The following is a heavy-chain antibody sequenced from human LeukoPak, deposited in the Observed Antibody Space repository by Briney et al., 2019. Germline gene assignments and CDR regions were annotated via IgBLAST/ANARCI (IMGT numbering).Heavy chain of an antibody. CDR2: VRGGGCRS. CDR1: GLTFSSYA. Sequence: GGSLRLSCAVSGLTFSSYAMTWVRQAPGKGLELDAAVRGGGCRSYYAASVKGRFTSSSNTSNNTLFLQTNSLRAEDTALYYCAKLRGTVATMGYAADYWGQGTLVTVSS. V-gene: IGHV3-23*01. D-gene: IGHD5-12*01. CDR3: AKLRGTVATMGYAADY. J-gene: IGHJ4*02.